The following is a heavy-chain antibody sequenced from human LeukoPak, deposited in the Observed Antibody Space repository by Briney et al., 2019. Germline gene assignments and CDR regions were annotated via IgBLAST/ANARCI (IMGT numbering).Heavy chain of an antibody. CDR3: AREVVAGDDAFDI. CDR1: GDSVSSNSAA. D-gene: IGHD2-15*01. Sequence: SQTLSLTCAISGDSVSSNSAAWNWISQSPSRGLEWLGRTYYRSKWYNDYALSVESRITINPDTSKNQFSLQLNSVTPEDTAVYYCAREVVAGDDAFDIWGQGTMVPVSS. V-gene: IGHV6-1*01. J-gene: IGHJ3*02. CDR2: TYYRSKWYN.